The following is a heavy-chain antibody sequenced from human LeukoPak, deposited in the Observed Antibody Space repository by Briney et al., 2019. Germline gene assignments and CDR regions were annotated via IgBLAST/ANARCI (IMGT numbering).Heavy chain of an antibody. D-gene: IGHD3-10*01. J-gene: IGHJ4*02. CDR1: GFTVSSNY. V-gene: IGHV3-66*01. CDR2: IYSGGST. CDR3: ARSMVRGVIIEY. Sequence: GGSLRLSCAASGFTVSSNYMSWVRQAPGKGLEWVSVIYSGGSTYYADSVKGRLTISRDNSKNTLYLQMNSLRAEDTAVYYCARSMVRGVIIEYWGQGTLVTVSS.